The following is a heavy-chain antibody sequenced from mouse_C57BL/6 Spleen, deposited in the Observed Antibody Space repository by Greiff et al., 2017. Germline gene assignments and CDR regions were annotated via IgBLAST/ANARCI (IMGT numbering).Heavy chain of an antibody. CDR1: GYTFTSYW. D-gene: IGHD1-1*01. CDR2: IHPSDSDT. Sequence: QVQLQQPGAELVKPGASVKVSCKASGYTFTSYWMHWVKQRPGHGLEWIGRIHPSDSDTKYTQKFKGKATLTVDKSSSTAYMQISSLTSEDSTVYYCAIYSSVGAYYWYFDVWGTGTTVTVSS. CDR3: AIYSSVGAYYWYFDV. V-gene: IGHV1-74*01. J-gene: IGHJ1*03.